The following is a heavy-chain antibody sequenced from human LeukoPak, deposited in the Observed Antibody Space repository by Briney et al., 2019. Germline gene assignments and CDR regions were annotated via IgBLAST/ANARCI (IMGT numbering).Heavy chain of an antibody. CDR3: ARDPDGAFDI. Sequence: PGGSLRLSCAASGFTFSSYSMNWVRQAPGKGLEWVSYISSSSSTIYYADSVKGRFTISRDNAKNSLYLQMNSLRAEDTAVYYCARDPDGAFDIWGQGTMVTVSS. J-gene: IGHJ3*02. CDR2: ISSSSSTI. V-gene: IGHV3-48*01. D-gene: IGHD5-24*01. CDR1: GFTFSSYS.